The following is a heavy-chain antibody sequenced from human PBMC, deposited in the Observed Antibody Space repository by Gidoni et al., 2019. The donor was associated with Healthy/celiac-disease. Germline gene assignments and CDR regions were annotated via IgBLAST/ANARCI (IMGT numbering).Heavy chain of an antibody. CDR3: ARVVVAAYDALDI. Sequence: EVQLVESGGGLVKPGGSLRLSCSASGFHFSSYSMNWVRQAPGKGLEWVSSISSSSSYIYYADSVKGRFTISRDNAKNSLYLQMNSLRAEDTAVYYCARVVVAAYDALDIWGQGTMVTVSS. J-gene: IGHJ3*02. CDR1: GFHFSSYS. CDR2: ISSSSSYI. V-gene: IGHV3-21*01. D-gene: IGHD2-15*01.